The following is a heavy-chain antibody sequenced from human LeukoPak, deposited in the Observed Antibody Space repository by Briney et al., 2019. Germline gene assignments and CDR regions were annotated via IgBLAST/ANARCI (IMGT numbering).Heavy chain of an antibody. CDR3: ARFSRTGYYHFDY. Sequence: GGSLRLSCAASGFTFTTYSITWVRQAPGKGLEWVSSISSSSTYIYYADSVKGRFTISRDNAKNSLYLQMNSLRAEDTAVYYCARFSRTGYYHFDYWGQGTLVTVSS. V-gene: IGHV3-21*01. D-gene: IGHD3-9*01. CDR2: ISSSSTYI. J-gene: IGHJ4*02. CDR1: GFTFTTYS.